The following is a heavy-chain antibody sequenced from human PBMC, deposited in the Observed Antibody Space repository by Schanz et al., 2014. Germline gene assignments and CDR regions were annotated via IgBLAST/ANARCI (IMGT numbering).Heavy chain of an antibody. CDR3: AKDGPGGSGSYSADGGMDV. D-gene: IGHD3-10*01. Sequence: EVQLVESGGGLVQPGGSLRLYCAASGFSFSSHSFNWVRQAPGKGLEWVSAISGSGGSTYYADSVRGRFTISRDNSKSTLYLQMNSLRAEDTAVYYCAKDGPGGSGSYSADGGMDVWGQGTTVTVSS. V-gene: IGHV3-23*04. CDR1: GFSFSSHS. CDR2: ISGSGGST. J-gene: IGHJ6*02.